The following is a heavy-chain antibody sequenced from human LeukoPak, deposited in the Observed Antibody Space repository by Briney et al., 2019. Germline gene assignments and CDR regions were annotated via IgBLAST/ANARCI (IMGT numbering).Heavy chain of an antibody. V-gene: IGHV3-21*01. CDR1: GFTFSSYS. CDR3: ARDRYFDWPHAADY. Sequence: GGSLRLSCAASGFTFSSYSMNWVRQAPGKGLEWVSSISSSSSYIYYADSVKRRFTISRDNAKNSLYLQMNSLRAEDTAVYYCARDRYFDWPHAADYWGQGTLVTVSS. D-gene: IGHD3-9*01. J-gene: IGHJ4*02. CDR2: ISSSSSYI.